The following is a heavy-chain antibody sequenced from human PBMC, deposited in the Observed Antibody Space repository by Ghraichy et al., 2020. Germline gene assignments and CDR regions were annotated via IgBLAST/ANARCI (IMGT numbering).Heavy chain of an antibody. Sequence: SETLSLTCAVSGGSVSNNQWWSWVRQPPGKGLEWIGEIYHIGTTNYNSSLMSRVAISVDKSKNQISMKLTSVTAADTAVYFCVSHHETGGYGAFDIWGQGTMVTVSS. CDR1: GGSVSNNQW. CDR2: IYHIGTT. D-gene: IGHD5-12*01. J-gene: IGHJ3*02. V-gene: IGHV4-4*02. CDR3: VSHHETGGYGAFDI.